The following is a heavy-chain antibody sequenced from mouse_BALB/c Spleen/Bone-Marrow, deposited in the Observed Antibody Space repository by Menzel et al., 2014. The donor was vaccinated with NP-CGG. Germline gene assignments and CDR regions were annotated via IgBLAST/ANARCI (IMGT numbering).Heavy chain of an antibody. CDR3: ARYLIFYDYDEATDY. Sequence: VQLQQPGAELVKPGASVKLSCTASGFNIKDTYMHWVKQGPEQGLEWIGRIDPANGDTKYDPKFQGKATITADTSSNTAYLQLSSLTSEDTAVYYCARYLIFYDYDEATDYWGQGTSVTVSS. CDR1: GFNIKDTY. CDR2: IDPANGDT. D-gene: IGHD2-4*01. V-gene: IGHV14-3*02. J-gene: IGHJ4*01.